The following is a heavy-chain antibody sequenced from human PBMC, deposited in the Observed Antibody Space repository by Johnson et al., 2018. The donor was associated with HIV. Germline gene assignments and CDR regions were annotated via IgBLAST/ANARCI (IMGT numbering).Heavy chain of an antibody. D-gene: IGHD6-19*01. CDR2: ISSGGTTI. CDR1: GFTFSDYY. CDR3: AREGGQWLVSSAFDI. V-gene: IGHV3-11*04. J-gene: IGHJ3*02. Sequence: QVQLVESGGGLVKPGGSLRLSCVASGFTFSDYYMTWNRQAPGKGLEWLSYISSGGTTIYYSDSVQGRFTISRDNAKNSLYLQMNSLRAEDTAVYYCAREGGQWLVSSAFDIWGQGTMVTVSS.